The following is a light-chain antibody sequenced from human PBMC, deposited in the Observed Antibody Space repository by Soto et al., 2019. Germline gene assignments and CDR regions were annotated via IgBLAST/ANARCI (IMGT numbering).Light chain of an antibody. V-gene: IGLV2-11*01. J-gene: IGLJ1*01. CDR3: CSYAGDYSYV. Sequence: QSALTQPRSVSGSPGQSVTISCTGTSSDVGVYIYVSWYQQHPGKAPKLMIYEVTKRPSGVPDRFSGSKSGNTASLTIPGLQADDEADYYCCSYAGDYSYVFVTGTKV. CDR2: EVT. CDR1: SSDVGVYIY.